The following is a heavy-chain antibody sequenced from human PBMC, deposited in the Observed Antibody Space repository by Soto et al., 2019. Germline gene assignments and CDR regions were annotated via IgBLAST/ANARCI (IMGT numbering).Heavy chain of an antibody. D-gene: IGHD6-19*01. CDR2: IYYSGST. CDR3: ARLPGYSSGVFDY. J-gene: IGHJ4*02. Sequence: SETLSLTCTIFGASISNYYWSWIRQPPGKGLEWIGYIYYSGSTNYNPSLKSRVTISVDTSKKQFSLKLSSVTAADTAVYYCARLPGYSSGVFDYWGQGSLVTVSS. V-gene: IGHV4-59*08. CDR1: GASISNYY.